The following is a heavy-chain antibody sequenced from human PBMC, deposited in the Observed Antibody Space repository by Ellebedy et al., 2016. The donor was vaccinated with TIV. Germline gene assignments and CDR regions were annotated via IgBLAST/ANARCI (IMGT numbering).Heavy chain of an antibody. D-gene: IGHD2-21*02. CDR3: VVGDCSHGTCRGSS. J-gene: IGHJ4*02. CDR2: INSDGQTL. CDR1: GLAFKSYG. V-gene: IGHV3-48*02. Sequence: GESLKISXEVSGLAFKSYGMNWVRQAPGKGLEWVAYINSDGQTLKYPEAVEGRFTISRDNAKNSLYLQMTSLRDEDSAVYFCVVGDCSHGTCRGSSWGQGTLVTVSS.